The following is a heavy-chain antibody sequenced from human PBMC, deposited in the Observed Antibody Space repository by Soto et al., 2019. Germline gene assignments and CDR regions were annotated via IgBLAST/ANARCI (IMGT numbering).Heavy chain of an antibody. CDR3: ARQEYSTTWYLKY. J-gene: IGHJ4*02. V-gene: IGHV3-23*01. CDR2: ISGSGGAT. CDR1: GFTFSAYA. D-gene: IGHD6-13*01. Sequence: EVQLLESGGGVVQPGGSLRLSCAASGFTFSAYAMSWVRQAPGKGLEWVSVISGSGGATYYADSVKGRFTISRDNSKNTLYLQMNSLRAEDTAVYYCARQEYSTTWYLKYWGQGPLVTVSS.